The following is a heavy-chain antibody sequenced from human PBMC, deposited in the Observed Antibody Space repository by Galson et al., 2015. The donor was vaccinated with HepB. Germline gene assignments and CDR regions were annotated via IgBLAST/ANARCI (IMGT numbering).Heavy chain of an antibody. CDR3: ARDSPYYYDSSGYWY. V-gene: IGHV3-23*01. J-gene: IGHJ4*02. CDR1: GFTFSSYA. Sequence: SLRLSCAASGFTFSSYAMSWVRQAPGKGLEWVSAISDSGGSTYYADSVKGRFTISRDNSKNTLYLQMNSLRAEDTAVYYCARDSPYYYDSSGYWYWGQGTLVTVSS. CDR2: ISDSGGST. D-gene: IGHD3-22*01.